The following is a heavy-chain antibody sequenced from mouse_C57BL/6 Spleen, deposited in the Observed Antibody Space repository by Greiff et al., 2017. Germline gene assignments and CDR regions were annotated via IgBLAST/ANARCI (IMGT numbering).Heavy chain of an antibody. D-gene: IGHD2-4*01. CDR1: GYTFTDSY. CDR2: IGPGSGST. Sequence: VQLQQSGAELVKPGASVTISCKASGYTFTDSYINWVKQRPGQGLEWIGKIGPGSGSTYYNEKFKGKATLTADKSSSTAYMQLSSLTSEDSAVYFCARSGDYDDFDYWGQGTTLTVSS. J-gene: IGHJ2*01. CDR3: ARSGDYDDFDY. V-gene: IGHV1-77*01.